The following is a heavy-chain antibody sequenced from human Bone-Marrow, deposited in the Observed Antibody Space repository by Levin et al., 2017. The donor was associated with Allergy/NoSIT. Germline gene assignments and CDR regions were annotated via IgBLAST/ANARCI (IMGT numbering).Heavy chain of an antibody. CDR2: ISSSGSTI. CDR1: GFTFSDYY. CDR3: ARANDFWSGYYSHYYYDGMDV. D-gene: IGHD3-3*01. J-gene: IGHJ6*02. Sequence: GGSLRLSCAASGFTFSDYYMSWIRQAPGKGLEWVSYISSSGSTIYYADSVKGRFTISRDNAKNSLYLQMNSLRAEDTAVYYCARANDFWSGYYSHYYYDGMDVWGQGTTVTVSS. V-gene: IGHV3-11*01.